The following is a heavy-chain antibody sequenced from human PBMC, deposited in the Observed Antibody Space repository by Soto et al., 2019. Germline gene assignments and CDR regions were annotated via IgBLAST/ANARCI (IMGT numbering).Heavy chain of an antibody. D-gene: IGHD3-22*01. CDR1: EFTFSNYA. CDR3: AKASRSSSGYYFDY. CDR2: ISGGGGST. J-gene: IGHJ4*02. V-gene: IGHV3-23*01. Sequence: EQLLESGGGLVQPGGSLRLSCAVSEFTFSNYAMTWVRQAPGKGLEWVSVISGGGGSTYYADSVKGRFTISRDNSKNTLYLQMNSLRDEDTARYYCAKASRSSSGYYFDYWGQGTQVTVSS.